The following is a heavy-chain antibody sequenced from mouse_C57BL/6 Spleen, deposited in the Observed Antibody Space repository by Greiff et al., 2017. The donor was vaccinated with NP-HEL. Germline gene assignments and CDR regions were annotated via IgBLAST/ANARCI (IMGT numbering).Heavy chain of an antibody. V-gene: IGHV1-7*01. CDR3: ARWDSKGRFYAMDY. J-gene: IGHJ4*01. CDR1: GYTFTSYW. Sequence: VQLQQSGAELAKPGASVKLSCKASGYTFTSYWMNWVKQRPGQGLEWIGHIYPGSGYTKYNQKFKDKATLTADKSSSTAYMQLSSLTYEDSAVYNCARWDSKGRFYAMDYWGQGTSVTVSS. CDR2: IYPGSGYT. D-gene: IGHD2-5*01.